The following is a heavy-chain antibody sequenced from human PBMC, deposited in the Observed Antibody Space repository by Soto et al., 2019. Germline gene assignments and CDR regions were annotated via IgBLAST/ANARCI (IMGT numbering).Heavy chain of an antibody. CDR3: ARSGGPHPNNFDY. CDR2: ISYDGSNK. V-gene: IGHV3-30*04. Sequence: GGSLRLSCAASGFTFSSYAMHWVRQAPGKGLEWVAVISYDGSNKYYADSVKGRFTISRDNSKNTLYLQMNSLRAEDTAVYYCARSGGPHPNNFDYRGQGTLVTVSS. D-gene: IGHD3-16*01. CDR1: GFTFSSYA. J-gene: IGHJ4*02.